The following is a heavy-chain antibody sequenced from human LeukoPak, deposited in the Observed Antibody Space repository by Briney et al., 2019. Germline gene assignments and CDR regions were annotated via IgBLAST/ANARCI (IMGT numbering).Heavy chain of an antibody. CDR1: GFPLSSYA. J-gene: IGHJ4*02. V-gene: IGHV3-21*01. Sequence: GGSLRLSCAASGFPLSSYAMSWVRQAPGKGLEWVSSISSSSSYIYYADSVKGRFTISRDNAKNSLYLQMNSLRAEDTAVYYCARRSRGSYYNSYPLDYWGQGTLVTVSS. D-gene: IGHD3-10*01. CDR3: ARRSRGSYYNSYPLDY. CDR2: ISSSSSYI.